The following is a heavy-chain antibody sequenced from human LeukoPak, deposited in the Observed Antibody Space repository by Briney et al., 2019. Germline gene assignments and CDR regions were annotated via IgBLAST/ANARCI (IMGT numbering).Heavy chain of an antibody. V-gene: IGHV4-61*02. D-gene: IGHD6-19*01. CDR3: ARDRGVAGIFDY. J-gene: IGHJ4*02. Sequence: PSETLSLTCTVSGGSISSGSYYWSWIRQPAGKGLEWIGRIYTSGGTNYNPSLRSRVTISVDTSKNQFSLKLSSVTAADTAVYYCARDRGVAGIFDYWGQGTLVTVSS. CDR1: GGSISSGSYY. CDR2: IYTSGGT.